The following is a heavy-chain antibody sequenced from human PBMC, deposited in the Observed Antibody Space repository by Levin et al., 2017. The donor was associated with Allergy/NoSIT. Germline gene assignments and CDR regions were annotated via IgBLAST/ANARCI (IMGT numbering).Heavy chain of an antibody. CDR1: GFTFSSYA. V-gene: IGHV3-30-3*01. CDR3: ARDNLELGSGGDGFDS. CDR2: ISYDGTNK. Sequence: GGSLRLSCAASGFTFSSYAMHWVRQAPGKGLEWVAVISYDGTNKYYADSVKGRFTISRDNSKNTLYLQMNSLRAEDTAVNYCARDNLELGSGGDGFDSWGQGTMVTVSS. J-gene: IGHJ3*02. D-gene: IGHD3-3*01.